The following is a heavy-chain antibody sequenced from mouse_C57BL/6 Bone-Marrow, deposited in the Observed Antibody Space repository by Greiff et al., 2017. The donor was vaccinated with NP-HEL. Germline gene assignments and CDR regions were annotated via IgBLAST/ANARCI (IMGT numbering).Heavy chain of an antibody. D-gene: IGHD3-2*02. CDR2: IRNKANNHAT. V-gene: IGHV6-6*01. CDR3: TRQLRLRSAWFAY. Sequence: EVKLMESGGGLVQPGGSMKLSCAASGFTLSDAWMDWVRQSPEKGLEWVAEIRNKANNHATYYAESVKGRFTISRDDSKSSVYLQMNSLRAEDTGIYYCTRQLRLRSAWFAYWGQGTLVTVSA. CDR1: GFTLSDAW. J-gene: IGHJ3*01.